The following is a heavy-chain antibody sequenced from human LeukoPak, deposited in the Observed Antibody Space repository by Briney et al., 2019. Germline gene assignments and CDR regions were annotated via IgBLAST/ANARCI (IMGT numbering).Heavy chain of an antibody. CDR2: IIPIFGTA. D-gene: IGHD2-15*01. J-gene: IGHJ6*04. V-gene: IGHV1-69*01. CDR3: ARGPLGYCSGGSCYQGYYYGMDV. Sequence: AASVKVSCKASGGTFSSYAISGVRQAPGQGLEWMGGIIPIFGTANYAQKFQGRVTITADESTSTAYMELSSLRSEDTAVYYCARGPLGYCSGGSCYQGYYYGMDVWGKGTTVTVSS. CDR1: GGTFSSYA.